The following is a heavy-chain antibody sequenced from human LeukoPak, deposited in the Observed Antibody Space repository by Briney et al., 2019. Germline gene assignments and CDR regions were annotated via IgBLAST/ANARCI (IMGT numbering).Heavy chain of an antibody. V-gene: IGHV1-46*01. CDR2: VHSSGGVI. Sequence: GASVKVSCKASGDTFTSDDMNWVRQAPGQGLEWMGIVHSSGGVIKYAQEFQDRVTMTRDTSTSTVYMELSSLRSEDTAVYYCAGSSHQRNWFDPWGQGTQVIVSS. J-gene: IGHJ5*02. CDR1: GDTFTSDD. CDR3: AGSSHQRNWFDP. D-gene: IGHD1-26*01.